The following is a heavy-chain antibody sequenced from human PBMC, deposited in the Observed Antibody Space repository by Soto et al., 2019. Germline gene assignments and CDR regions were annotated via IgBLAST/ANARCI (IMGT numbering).Heavy chain of an antibody. D-gene: IGHD3-3*01. V-gene: IGHV4-30-4*01. CDR2: IFYSGTT. Sequence: SETLSLTCTVSGGSISSGDYYWSWIRQPPGKGLEWIGYIFYSGTTYPNPSLKRRVTISIDTSTNQFSLKLSSVTAADAAVYYCARDFAYFDSWGQGTLVTVSS. J-gene: IGHJ4*02. CDR1: GGSISSGDYY. CDR3: ARDFAYFDS.